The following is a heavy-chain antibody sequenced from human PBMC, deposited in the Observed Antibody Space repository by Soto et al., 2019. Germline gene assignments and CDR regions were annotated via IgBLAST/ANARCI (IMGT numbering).Heavy chain of an antibody. CDR2: IYYSGST. J-gene: IGHJ5*02. Sequence: SETLSLTCTVSGGSISSSSYYWGWIRQPPGKGLEWIGSIYYSGSTYYNPSLKSRVTISVDTSKNQFSLKLSSVTAADTAVYYCARRGVTVTVRFDPWGQGTLVTVSS. CDR1: GGSISSSSYY. D-gene: IGHD4-4*01. V-gene: IGHV4-39*01. CDR3: ARRGVTVTVRFDP.